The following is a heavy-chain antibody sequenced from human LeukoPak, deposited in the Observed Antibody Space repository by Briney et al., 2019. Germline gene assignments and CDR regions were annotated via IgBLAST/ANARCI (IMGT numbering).Heavy chain of an antibody. CDR3: ARGTSIAVAGHPEYFQH. CDR1: GGSFSGYY. CDR2: INHSGST. J-gene: IGHJ1*01. D-gene: IGHD6-19*01. Sequence: SSETLSLTCAVYGGSFSGYYWSWIRQPPGKGLEWIGEINHSGSTNYNPSLKSRVTISVDTSKNQFSLKLSSVTAADTAVYYCARGTSIAVAGHPEYFQHWGQGTLVTVSS. V-gene: IGHV4-34*01.